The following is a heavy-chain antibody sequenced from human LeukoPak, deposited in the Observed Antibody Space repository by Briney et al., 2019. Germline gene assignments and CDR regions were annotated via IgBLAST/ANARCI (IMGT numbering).Heavy chain of an antibody. Sequence: KASETLSLTCTVSGGSISSSSYYWGWIRQPPGKGLGWIGSIYYSGSTYYNPSLKSRVTISVDTSKNQFSLKLSSVTAADTAVYYCARVTYYGSGSYYNDYYYYMDVWGKGTTVTVSS. CDR3: ARVTYYGSGSYYNDYYYYMDV. CDR2: IYYSGST. D-gene: IGHD3-10*01. V-gene: IGHV4-39*07. J-gene: IGHJ6*03. CDR1: GGSISSSSYY.